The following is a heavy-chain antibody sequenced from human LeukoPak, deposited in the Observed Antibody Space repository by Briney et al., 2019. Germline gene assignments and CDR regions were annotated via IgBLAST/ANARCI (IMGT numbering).Heavy chain of an antibody. CDR2: IYPGDSDT. V-gene: IGHV5-51*01. Sequence: GESLKISCKGSGYSFTSYWIGWVRQMPGKGLEWMGIIYPGDSDTRYSPSFQGQVTISADKSISTAYLQWSSLKASDTAMYYCARAFPQIYYDILTGYPMNFDYWGQGTLVTVSS. CDR1: GYSFTSYW. CDR3: ARAFPQIYYDILTGYPMNFDY. J-gene: IGHJ4*02. D-gene: IGHD3-9*01.